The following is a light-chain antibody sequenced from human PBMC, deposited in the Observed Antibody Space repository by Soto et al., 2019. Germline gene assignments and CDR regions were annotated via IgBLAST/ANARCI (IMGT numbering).Light chain of an antibody. CDR3: QQSFRAPRT. J-gene: IGKJ2*01. Sequence: DIQMSQSPSSLSASVGDSVTITCRASETIIDYLNWYQQQPGEAPKLLIFSASSLHSGVPSRFRGSGSGTHFTLTIRSLQPEDFATYFCQQSFRAPRTFGQGTKL. V-gene: IGKV1-39*01. CDR2: SAS. CDR1: ETIIDY.